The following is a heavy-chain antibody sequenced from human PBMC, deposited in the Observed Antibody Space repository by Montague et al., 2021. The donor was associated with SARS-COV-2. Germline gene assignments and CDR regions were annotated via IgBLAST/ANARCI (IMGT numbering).Heavy chain of an antibody. CDR1: GGSISSYY. D-gene: IGHD3-3*01. CDR3: ARAPVAHITIFGVVTSFDY. Sequence: SETLSLTSTVSGGSISSYYWSWIRQPPGKGLEWIGYIYYSGSTNYNPSLKSRVTISVDTSKNQFSLKLSSVTAADTAVYYCARAPVAHITIFGVVTSFDYWGQGTLVTVSS. V-gene: IGHV4-59*01. J-gene: IGHJ4*02. CDR2: IYYSGST.